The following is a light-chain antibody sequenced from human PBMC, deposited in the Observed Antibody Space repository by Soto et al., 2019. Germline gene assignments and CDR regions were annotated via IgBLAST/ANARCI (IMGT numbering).Light chain of an antibody. J-gene: IGKJ1*01. Sequence: DMVLTRSSGDRSMCIGERATLVWWASQSVTSSYLAWYQQKPGQAPRLLIYGASSRATGIPDRFIGSGSGTEFTLAINILRTEDLCLQFSEQYNSWPRAFGQGTKVDIK. CDR1: QSVTSSY. V-gene: IGKV3-20*01. CDR2: GAS. CDR3: EQYNSWPRA.